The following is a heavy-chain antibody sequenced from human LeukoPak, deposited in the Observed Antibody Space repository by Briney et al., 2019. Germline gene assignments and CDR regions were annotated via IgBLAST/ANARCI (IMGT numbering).Heavy chain of an antibody. Sequence: GGSLRLSCAASGFTFSSYSMNWVRQAPGKGLEWVSSISSSSSYIYYADSVKGRFTISRDNAKNSLYLQMNSLRAEDTAVYYCARLYSSSRGDAFDIWGQGTMVTVSS. CDR1: GFTFSSYS. CDR3: ARLYSSSRGDAFDI. V-gene: IGHV3-21*01. J-gene: IGHJ3*02. D-gene: IGHD6-13*01. CDR2: ISSSSSYI.